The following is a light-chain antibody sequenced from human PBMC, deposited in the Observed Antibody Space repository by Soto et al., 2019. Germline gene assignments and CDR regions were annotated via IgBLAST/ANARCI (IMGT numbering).Light chain of an antibody. V-gene: IGLV2-14*01. CDR1: SSDVGGYNY. Sequence: QSALTQPASVSGSPGQSITISCTGTSSDVGGYNYVSWHQQHPGNAPKLMIYEVSNRPSGVSNRFSGSKSANTASLTISGLHAEDEAEYYCSSYASSSTLFGTGTKVTVL. CDR3: SSYASSSTL. CDR2: EVS. J-gene: IGLJ1*01.